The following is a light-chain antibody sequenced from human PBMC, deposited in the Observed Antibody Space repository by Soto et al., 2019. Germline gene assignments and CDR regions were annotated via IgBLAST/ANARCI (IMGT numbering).Light chain of an antibody. CDR2: AAS. CDR1: QGISSY. CDR3: QQLNSYVFT. J-gene: IGKJ3*01. V-gene: IGKV1-9*01. Sequence: IQLTQSPSSLSASVGDRVTITCRASQGISSYLAWYQQKPGEAPKLLIYAASTLQSGVPSRFSGSGSGTVFTLTISSLQPEDVATYYCQQLNSYVFTFGPGT.